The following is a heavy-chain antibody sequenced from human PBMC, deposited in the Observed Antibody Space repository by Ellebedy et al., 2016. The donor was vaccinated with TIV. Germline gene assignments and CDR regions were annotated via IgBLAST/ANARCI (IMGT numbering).Heavy chain of an antibody. J-gene: IGHJ5*02. D-gene: IGHD6-13*01. Sequence: LRLSCAASGFIVSSNYMSWVRQPPGKGLEWIGYVFHSGTTYYSPSLNSRVTISVDRSKNQFSLKLRSVTAADTAIYYCARDKGILHPWGQGTLVTVSS. CDR2: VFHSGTT. V-gene: IGHV4-30-2*01. CDR3: ARDKGILHP. CDR1: GFIVSSNY.